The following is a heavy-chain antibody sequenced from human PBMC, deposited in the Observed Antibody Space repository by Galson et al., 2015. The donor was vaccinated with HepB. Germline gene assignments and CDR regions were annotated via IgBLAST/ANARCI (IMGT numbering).Heavy chain of an antibody. CDR1: GFTFSGYS. J-gene: IGHJ6*03. D-gene: IGHD2-2*01. CDR2: VSSANSTI. Sequence: SLRLSCAASGFTFSGYSMNWVRQAPGKGLEWVSYVSSANSTIYYADSVKGRFTISRDNAKNSLYLQMNSLRAEDTAVYYCARSCSSTSCYPYYYMDVWGKGTTVTVSS. V-gene: IGHV3-48*01. CDR3: ARSCSSTSCYPYYYMDV.